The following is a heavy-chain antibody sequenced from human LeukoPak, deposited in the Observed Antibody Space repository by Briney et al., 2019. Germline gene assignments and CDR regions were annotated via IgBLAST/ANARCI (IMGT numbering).Heavy chain of an antibody. CDR3: VRGWGSNVYASAFDV. CDR1: GFNFDIYA. J-gene: IGHJ3*01. V-gene: IGHV3-33*08. D-gene: IGHD3-16*01. Sequence: GGSLRLSCATSGFNFDIYAMSWVRQAPGKGLEWVTVIWHDGSHKDYADSVKGRFTISRDNSKNTLYLQMNDLRAEDTAVYFCVRGWGSNVYASAFDVWGQGTMVTVSS. CDR2: IWHDGSHK.